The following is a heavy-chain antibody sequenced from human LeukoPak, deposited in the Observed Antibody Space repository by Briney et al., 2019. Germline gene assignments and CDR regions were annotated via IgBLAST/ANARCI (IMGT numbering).Heavy chain of an antibody. CDR2: VIGSGVSA. V-gene: IGHV3-23*01. Sequence: GGSLRLSCAASGFTFSSYAMSWVRQAPGKGLEWVSVVIGSGVSAYYADSVKGRFTISRDNSKNTLYLQMNSLRAEDTAVYYCARGFDYGDYWGQGTLVTVSS. CDR3: ARGFDYGDY. J-gene: IGHJ4*02. CDR1: GFTFSSYA. D-gene: IGHD4-17*01.